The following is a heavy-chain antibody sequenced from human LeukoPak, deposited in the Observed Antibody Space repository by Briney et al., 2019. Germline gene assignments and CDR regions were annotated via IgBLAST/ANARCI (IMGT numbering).Heavy chain of an antibody. CDR3: ARSGVQWQWLLTYDAFDI. Sequence: GGSLRLSCAASGFTFSSYAMHWVRQAPGKGLEWVALISYDKSNKYYADSVKGRFTISRDNSKNTLFVQMNSLRTEDTAVYYCARSGVQWQWLLTYDAFDIWGQGTMVTVSS. D-gene: IGHD6-19*01. J-gene: IGHJ3*02. CDR2: ISYDKSNK. V-gene: IGHV3-30-3*01. CDR1: GFTFSSYA.